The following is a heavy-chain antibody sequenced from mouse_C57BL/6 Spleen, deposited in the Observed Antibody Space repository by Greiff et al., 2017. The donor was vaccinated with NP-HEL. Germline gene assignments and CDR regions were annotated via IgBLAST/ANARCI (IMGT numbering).Heavy chain of an antibody. CDR3: ARFRYGSSYAMDY. CDR2: LYPGSGST. V-gene: IGHV1-55*01. CDR1: GYTFTSYW. D-gene: IGHD1-1*01. Sequence: VQLQQPGAELVKPGASVKMSCKASGYTFTSYWITWVKQRPGQGLEWIGDLYPGSGSTNYNEKFKSQATLTVDTSSSTAYMQLSSLTSEDSAVYYCARFRYGSSYAMDYWGQGTSVTVSS. J-gene: IGHJ4*01.